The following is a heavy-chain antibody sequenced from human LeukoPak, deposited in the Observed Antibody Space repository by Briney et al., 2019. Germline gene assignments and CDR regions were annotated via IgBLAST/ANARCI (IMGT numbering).Heavy chain of an antibody. J-gene: IGHJ4*02. CDR3: AKDGPYYYDSRGDY. V-gene: IGHV3-23*01. CDR1: GFTFSGYA. Sequence: PGGSLRLSCAASGFTFSGYAMSWVRQAPGKRLEWVSAISGSGGSTYYADSVKGRFTISRDNSKNTLYLQMNSLRAEDTAVYYCAKDGPYYYDSRGDYWGQGTLVTVSS. CDR2: ISGSGGST. D-gene: IGHD3-22*01.